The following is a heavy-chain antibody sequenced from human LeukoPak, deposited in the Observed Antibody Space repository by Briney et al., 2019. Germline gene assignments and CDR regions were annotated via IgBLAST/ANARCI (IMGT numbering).Heavy chain of an antibody. J-gene: IGHJ4*02. Sequence: GGSLRLSCAASGFTFEDYTMHWVRQAPGKTLEWVSLISLDGTTYYTDSVKGRFTMSRDNSKNSLYFQMDTLRSEDTAFYYCVKDLSFESSGHVFEYWGQGTLVTVSS. CDR3: VKDLSFESSGHVFEY. V-gene: IGHV3-43*01. CDR2: ISLDGTT. D-gene: IGHD6-19*01. CDR1: GFTFEDYT.